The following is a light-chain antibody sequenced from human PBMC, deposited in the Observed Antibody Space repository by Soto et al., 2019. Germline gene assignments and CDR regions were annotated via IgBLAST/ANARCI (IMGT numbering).Light chain of an antibody. J-gene: IGKJ2*01. CDR3: QQYDNLPYT. Sequence: DIQMTQSPSSLSASVGDRVTITCQASQDISNYLNWYQQKPGKAPKLLIYDASNLETGVPSRFSGSGSGTDFTSTISSLQPEDIATYYCQQYDNLPYTFGQGTKLEIK. V-gene: IGKV1-33*01. CDR2: DAS. CDR1: QDISNY.